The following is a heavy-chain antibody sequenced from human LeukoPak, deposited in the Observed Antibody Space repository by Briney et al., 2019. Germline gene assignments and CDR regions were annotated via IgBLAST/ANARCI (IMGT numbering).Heavy chain of an antibody. CDR3: ARDRGGDFWSSYYDY. J-gene: IGHJ4*02. CDR2: IYYSGST. CDR1: GGSVSSGSYY. V-gene: IGHV4-61*01. D-gene: IGHD3-3*01. Sequence: SETLSLTCTVSGGSVSSGSYYWSWIRQPPGRGLEWIGYIYYSGSTNYNPSLKSRVTISLDMSKNQFSLKLSSMTAADTAIYYCARDRGGDFWSSYYDYWGQGALVTVSS.